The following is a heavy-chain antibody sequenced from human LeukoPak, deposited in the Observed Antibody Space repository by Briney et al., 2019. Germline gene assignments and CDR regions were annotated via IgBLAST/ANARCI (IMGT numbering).Heavy chain of an antibody. D-gene: IGHD4-23*01. V-gene: IGHV5-51*01. J-gene: IGHJ1*01. CDR1: GYSFTSYR. CDR3: ARHNSDHALEYFQH. Sequence: GESLKISCKGSGYSFTSYRIGWVRQMPGKGLEWMGITYPGDSDTRYSPSFQGQVTISADKSISTAYLQWSSLKASDTAMYYCARHNSDHALEYFQHWGQGTLVTVSS. CDR2: TYPGDSDT.